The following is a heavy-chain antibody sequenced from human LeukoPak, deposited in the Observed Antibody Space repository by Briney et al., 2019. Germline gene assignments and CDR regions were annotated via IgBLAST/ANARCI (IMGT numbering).Heavy chain of an antibody. D-gene: IGHD2-21*02. J-gene: IGHJ4*02. CDR1: GGTFSSYA. CDR3: ARGLAYCGGDCPFDY. CDR2: IIPILGIA. V-gene: IGHV1-69*04. Sequence: ASVKVSCKASGGTFSSYAISWERQAPGQGLEWMGRIIPILGIANYAQKFQGRVTITADKSTSTAYMELSSLRSEDTAVYYCARGLAYCGGDCPFDYWGQGTLVTVSS.